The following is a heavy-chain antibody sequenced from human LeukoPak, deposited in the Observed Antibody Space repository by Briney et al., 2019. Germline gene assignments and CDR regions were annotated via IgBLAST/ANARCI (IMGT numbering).Heavy chain of an antibody. V-gene: IGHV3-66*01. CDR1: GFTVSSNY. CDR2: IYSGGST. CDR3: AREVYYDSSGLDAFDI. D-gene: IGHD3-22*01. J-gene: IGHJ3*02. Sequence: GGSLRLSCAASGFTVSSNYMSWVRQAPGKGLEWVSVIYSGGSTYYADSVKGRFTISRDSSKNTLYLQMNSLRAEDTAVYYCAREVYYDSSGLDAFDIWGQGTMVTVSS.